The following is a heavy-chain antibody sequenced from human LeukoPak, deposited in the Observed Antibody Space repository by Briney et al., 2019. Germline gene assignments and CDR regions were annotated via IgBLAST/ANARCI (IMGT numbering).Heavy chain of an antibody. J-gene: IGHJ4*02. D-gene: IGHD4-23*01. Sequence: SETLSLTCAVSGGSFFGSHWNWIRQSPEKGLEWIGEINHSGRTNYNPSLKSRGTISVDTSKSQFFLKLPSVTAADTAVYYCARDPTTVVTLPYYFDFWGQGTLVTVSA. V-gene: IGHV4-34*01. CDR2: INHSGRT. CDR1: GGSFFGSH. CDR3: ARDPTTVVTLPYYFDF.